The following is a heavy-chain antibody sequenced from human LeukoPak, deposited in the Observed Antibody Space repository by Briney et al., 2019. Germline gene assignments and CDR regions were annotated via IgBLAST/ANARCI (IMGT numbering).Heavy chain of an antibody. J-gene: IGHJ4*02. CDR3: AKSPPTTVITLDS. D-gene: IGHD4-17*01. CDR1: GGSISGSNYY. Sequence: PSETLSLTCTVSGGSISGSNYYWGWIRQPPGKGLEWIGSIHYGGNTYYIPSLKSRVTISVDTSKNQFSLKLTSVTAADTAVYYCAKSPPTTVITLDSWGQGILVTVSS. CDR2: IHYGGNT. V-gene: IGHV4-39*01.